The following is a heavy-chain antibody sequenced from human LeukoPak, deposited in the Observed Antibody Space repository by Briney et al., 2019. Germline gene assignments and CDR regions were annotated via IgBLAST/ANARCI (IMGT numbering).Heavy chain of an antibody. CDR3: ARAGPSLIVVVPAARPRGMDV. CDR1: GYTFTSYY. V-gene: IGHV1-46*01. CDR2: INPSGGST. Sequence: GASVKVSCKASGYTFTSYYMHWVRQAPGQGLEWMGIINPSGGSTSYAQKFQGRVTMTRDTSTSTVYMELSSLRSEDTAVYYCARAGPSLIVVVPAARPRGMDVWGQGTTVTVSS. D-gene: IGHD2-2*01. J-gene: IGHJ6*02.